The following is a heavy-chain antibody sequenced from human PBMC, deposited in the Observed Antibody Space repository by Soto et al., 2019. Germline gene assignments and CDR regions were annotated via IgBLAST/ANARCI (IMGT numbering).Heavy chain of an antibody. Sequence: GESLKISCKGSGYSFTSYWIGWVRQMPGKGLEWMGIIYPGDSDTRYSPSFQGQVTISADKSISTAYLQWSSLKASDTAMYYCARRDGYNLGPDAFDIWGQGTMVTVSS. J-gene: IGHJ3*02. V-gene: IGHV5-51*01. CDR1: GYSFTSYW. CDR3: ARRDGYNLGPDAFDI. D-gene: IGHD5-12*01. CDR2: IYPGDSDT.